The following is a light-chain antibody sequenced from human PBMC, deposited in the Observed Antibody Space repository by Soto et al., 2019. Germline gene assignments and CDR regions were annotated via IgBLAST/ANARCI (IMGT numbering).Light chain of an antibody. CDR1: QRIGTY. CDR2: EAS. V-gene: IGKV3-11*01. Sequence: DILLTQSPATLSLSPGERATLSCRARQRIGTYIAWYQQKSGQAPRLLIYEASNRATGIPARFSGSGSGTDFTLSISSLEPEDFGVYYCQQPSNWPYTFGQGTKLEIK. CDR3: QQPSNWPYT. J-gene: IGKJ2*01.